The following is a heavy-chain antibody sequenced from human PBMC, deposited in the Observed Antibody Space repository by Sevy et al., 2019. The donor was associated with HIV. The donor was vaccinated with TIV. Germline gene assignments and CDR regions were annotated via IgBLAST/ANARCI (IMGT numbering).Heavy chain of an antibody. V-gene: IGHV4-61*01. CDR2: IYYSGST. D-gene: IGHD3-16*01. J-gene: IGHJ4*02. CDR3: ASTRGRWLQRDY. Sequence: SETLSLTCTVSGGSVSSGSYYWSWIRQPPGKGLEWIGYIYYSGSTNYNPSLKSRVTISVDTSKNQFSLKLSSVTAADTAVYYCASTRGRWLQRDYWGQGTLVTVSS. CDR1: GGSVSSGSYY.